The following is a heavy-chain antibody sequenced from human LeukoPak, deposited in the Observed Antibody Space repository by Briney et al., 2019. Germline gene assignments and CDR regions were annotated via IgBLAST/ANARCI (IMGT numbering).Heavy chain of an antibody. D-gene: IGHD3-22*01. CDR3: ARSGGITMIVRRAFDI. V-gene: IGHV3-48*02. Sequence: PGGSLRLSCAASGFTFSNYSMNWVRQAPGKGLEWVSYISSSSSTIYYADSVKGRFTISRDNAKNSLYLQMNSLRDEDTAVYYCARSGGITMIVRRAFDIWGQGTMVTVSS. CDR2: ISSSSSTI. CDR1: GFTFSNYS. J-gene: IGHJ3*02.